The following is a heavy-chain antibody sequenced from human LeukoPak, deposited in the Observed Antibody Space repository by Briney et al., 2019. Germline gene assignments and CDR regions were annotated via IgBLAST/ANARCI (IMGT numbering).Heavy chain of an antibody. D-gene: IGHD5-18*01. CDR3: ARGDTAMVTRPFFDY. J-gene: IGHJ4*02. V-gene: IGHV4-31*03. Sequence: PSQTLSLTCTVSGGSISSGGYYWSWIRQHPGKGLEWIGYIYYSGSTYYNPSLKSRVTISVDTSKNQFSLKLSSVTAADKAVYYCARGDTAMVTRPFFDYWGQGTLVTVSS. CDR2: IYYSGST. CDR1: GGSISSGGYY.